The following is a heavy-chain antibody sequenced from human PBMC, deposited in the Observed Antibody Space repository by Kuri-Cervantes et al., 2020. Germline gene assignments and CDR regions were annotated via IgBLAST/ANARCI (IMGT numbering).Heavy chain of an antibody. D-gene: IGHD6-19*01. CDR1: GYTFTSYD. CDR2: MNPNSGNT. Sequence: ASVKVSCKASGYTFTSYDINWVRQATGQGLEWMGWMNPNSGNTGYAQKFQGRVTMTRNTSISTACMELSSLRSEDTAVYYCARAPHRPSRRPIAVAGNWYFDLWGRGTLVTVSS. J-gene: IGHJ2*01. CDR3: ARAPHRPSRRPIAVAGNWYFDL. V-gene: IGHV1-8*01.